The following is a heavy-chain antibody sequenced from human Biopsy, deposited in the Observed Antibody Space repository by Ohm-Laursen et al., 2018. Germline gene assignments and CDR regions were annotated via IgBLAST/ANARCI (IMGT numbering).Heavy chain of an antibody. Sequence: GSSVKVSCNASGYTFTNYYMHWVRQAPGQGLEWMGIINPSGSDATYAQKFQGRVTMTRDTSTSTAYMDLSSLRSEDTAVYYCAADSGSGSHFRFDYWGQGALASVSS. V-gene: IGHV1-46*01. CDR2: INPSGSDA. CDR1: GYTFTNYY. J-gene: IGHJ4*02. D-gene: IGHD3-10*01. CDR3: AADSGSGSHFRFDY.